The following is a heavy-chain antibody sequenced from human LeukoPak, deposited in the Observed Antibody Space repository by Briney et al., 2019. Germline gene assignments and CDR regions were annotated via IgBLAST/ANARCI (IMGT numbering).Heavy chain of an antibody. J-gene: IGHJ4*02. D-gene: IGHD4-17*01. CDR2: IYPDGST. CDR3: ARTNPVYGDYDY. Sequence: PGESLRLSCAVSGLTVTDNYMSWVRQPPGKGLERGSVIYPDGSTYHADSVKGRFTLSRDNSKPTLFLQMHTLRADDTPVYHCARTNPVYGDYDYWGQGTLVTVSS. V-gene: IGHV3-53*01. CDR1: GLTVTDNY.